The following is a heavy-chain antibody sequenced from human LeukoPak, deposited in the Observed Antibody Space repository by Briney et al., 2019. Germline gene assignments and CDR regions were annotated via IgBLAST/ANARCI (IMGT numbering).Heavy chain of an antibody. CDR3: AKDTMFYDILTGYPHFDY. CDR2: ISGSGDNT. J-gene: IGHJ4*02. Sequence: GGSLRLSCAASGFTFSSFAMSWVRQAQGKGLEWVSAISGSGDNTHYADSVKGRFTISRDNSKNTLYLQMNTLRAEDTAVYYCAKDTMFYDILTGYPHFDYWGQGTLVTVSS. CDR1: GFTFSSFA. D-gene: IGHD3-9*01. V-gene: IGHV3-23*01.